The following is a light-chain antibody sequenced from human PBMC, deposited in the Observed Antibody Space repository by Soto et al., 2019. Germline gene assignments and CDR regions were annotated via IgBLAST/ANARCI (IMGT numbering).Light chain of an antibody. CDR2: DAS. V-gene: IGKV3-11*01. J-gene: IGKJ1*01. CDR1: ENVRTF. Sequence: VVLTQSPATLSLCPRERAPLSSRASENVRTFVDWYQQKPGQAPRLLIYDASNRATGIPARFSGSGSGTDFTLTISRLEPEDFAVYYCQQYGSSGTFGQGTKVDIK. CDR3: QQYGSSGT.